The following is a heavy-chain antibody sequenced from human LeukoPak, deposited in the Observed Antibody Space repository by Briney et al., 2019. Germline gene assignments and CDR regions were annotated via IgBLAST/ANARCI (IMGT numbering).Heavy chain of an antibody. CDR1: GYSISSGYY. D-gene: IGHD3-22*01. V-gene: IGHV4-38-2*02. CDR2: IYHSGST. CDR3: ASVGSGYFTAYDAFDI. J-gene: IGHJ3*02. Sequence: PSETLSLTCTVSGYSISSGYYWGWIRQPPGKGLEWIGSIYHSGSTYYNPSLKSRVTISVDTSKNQFSLKLSSVTAADTAVYYCASVGSGYFTAYDAFDIWGQGTMVTVSS.